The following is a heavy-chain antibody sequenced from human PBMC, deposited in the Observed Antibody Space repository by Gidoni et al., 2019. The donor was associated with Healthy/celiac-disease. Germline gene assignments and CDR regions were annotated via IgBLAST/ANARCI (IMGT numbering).Heavy chain of an antibody. CDR2: ISSSSSTI. CDR1: GFTFSSYS. V-gene: IGHV3-48*01. J-gene: IGHJ3*02. D-gene: IGHD3-22*01. CDR3: ARDSYYDSSGSDAFDI. Sequence: VQCEGSLRLSCAASGFTFSSYSMNWVRQAPGKGLEWVSYISSSSSTIYYADSVKGRFTISRDNAKNSLYLQMNSLRAEDTAVYYCARDSYYDSSGSDAFDIWGQGTMVTVSS.